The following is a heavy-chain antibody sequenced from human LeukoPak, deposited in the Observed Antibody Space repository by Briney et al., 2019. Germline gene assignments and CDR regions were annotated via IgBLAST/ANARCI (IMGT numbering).Heavy chain of an antibody. CDR3: ANPGYDWPGDFDS. D-gene: IGHD5-12*01. V-gene: IGHV3-23*01. CDR1: GFTFSIYP. J-gene: IGHJ4*02. CDR2: ITGDGDST. Sequence: GGSLRLSCAASGFTFSIYPMTWVRQAPGEGLEWVSTITGDGDSTYYADSVKGRFTISRANSKNTLFLQMKTLRAEDTAVYYCANPGYDWPGDFDSWGQGTLVTVSS.